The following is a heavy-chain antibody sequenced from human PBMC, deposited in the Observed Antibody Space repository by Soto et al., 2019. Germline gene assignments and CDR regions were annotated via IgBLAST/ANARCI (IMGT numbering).Heavy chain of an antibody. CDR3: AADLSCSGGSCYSSSTFDV. D-gene: IGHD2-15*01. Sequence: QMQLVQSGPEVKKPGTSVKVSCRASGFTFTSSAMQWVRQARGQRLEWIGWILVGSGNANYAQKLQERLSITRDMSTSTAYMELRNLRSEDAAVYFCAADLSCSGGSCYSSSTFDVWGQGTMVTVSS. CDR1: GFTFTSSA. V-gene: IGHV1-58*02. CDR2: ILVGSGNA. J-gene: IGHJ3*01.